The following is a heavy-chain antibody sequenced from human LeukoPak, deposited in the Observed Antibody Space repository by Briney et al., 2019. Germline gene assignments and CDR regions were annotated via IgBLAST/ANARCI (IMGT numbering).Heavy chain of an antibody. CDR3: AKAIYSGSYYGLYFQH. J-gene: IGHJ1*01. CDR1: GFTFSSYA. V-gene: IGHV3-30*04. D-gene: IGHD1-26*01. Sequence: PGRSLTLSCEASGFTFSSYAMHWVRQAPGKGLEWVAVIANDGRDKHCADSVKGRFTISRDNSKNTLYLQMNSLRAEATAVYYCAKAIYSGSYYGLYFQHWGQGTLVTVSS. CDR2: IANDGRDK.